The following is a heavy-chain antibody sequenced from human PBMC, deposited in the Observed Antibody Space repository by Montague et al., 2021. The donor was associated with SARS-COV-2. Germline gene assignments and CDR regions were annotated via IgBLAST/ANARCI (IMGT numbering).Heavy chain of an antibody. CDR2: IHYIGNT. J-gene: IGHJ4*03. Sequence: SETLSLTCNVSGASISRSDYYWAWIRPPPGKGLELIVSIHYIGNTYYNPSLESSVTISVDTSENQFSLKLRSVTAADTAVHYCVRLLPDGILVARYIRFDAWGQGTPVTVSS. D-gene: IGHD2-15*01. V-gene: IGHV4-39*01. CDR3: VRLLPDGILVARYIRFDA. CDR1: GASISRSDYY.